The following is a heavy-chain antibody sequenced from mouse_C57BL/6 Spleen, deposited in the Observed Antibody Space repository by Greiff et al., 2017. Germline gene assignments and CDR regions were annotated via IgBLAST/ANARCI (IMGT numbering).Heavy chain of an antibody. CDR2: IHPNSGST. CDR1: GYTFTSYW. V-gene: IGHV1-64*01. CDR3: ARRITTVGDY. D-gene: IGHD1-1*01. Sequence: QVQLQQPGAELVKPGASVKLSCKASGYTFTSYWMHWVKQRPGQGLEWIGMIHPNSGSTNYNEKFKSKATLTVDKSSSTAYMQLSSLTSGDSAVYYCARRITTVGDYWGQGTTLTVSS. J-gene: IGHJ2*01.